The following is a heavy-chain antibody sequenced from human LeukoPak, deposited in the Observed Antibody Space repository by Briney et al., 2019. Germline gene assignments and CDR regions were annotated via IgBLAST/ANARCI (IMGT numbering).Heavy chain of an antibody. D-gene: IGHD4-23*01. Sequence: PGGSLRLSCAASGFTFSSYGMHWVRQAPGKGLEWVAFIRYDGSNKYYADSVKGRFTISRDNSKNTLYLQMNSLRAEDTAVYYCARSMTTVVTGDYWGQGTLVTVSS. CDR3: ARSMTTVVTGDY. V-gene: IGHV3-30*02. J-gene: IGHJ4*02. CDR1: GFTFSSYG. CDR2: IRYDGSNK.